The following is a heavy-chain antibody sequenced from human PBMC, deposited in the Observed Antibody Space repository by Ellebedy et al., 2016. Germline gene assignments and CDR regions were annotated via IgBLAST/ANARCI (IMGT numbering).Heavy chain of an antibody. CDR1: GGSFSGYY. V-gene: IGHV4-34*01. CDR3: ARGSHKRRLRYFDWSLGREKHDAFDI. Sequence: SETLSLTXAVYGGSFSGYYWSWIRQPPGKGLEWIGEINHSGSTNYNPSLKSRVTISVDTSKNQFSLKLSSVTAADTAVYYCARGSHKRRLRYFDWSLGREKHDAFDIWGQGTMVTVSS. CDR2: INHSGST. J-gene: IGHJ3*02. D-gene: IGHD3-9*01.